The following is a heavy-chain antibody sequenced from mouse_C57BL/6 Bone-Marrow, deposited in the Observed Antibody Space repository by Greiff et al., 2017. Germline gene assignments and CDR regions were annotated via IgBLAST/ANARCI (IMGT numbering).Heavy chain of an antibody. D-gene: IGHD1-1*01. Sequence: VQLQQSGPELVKPGASVKISCKASGYSFTGYYMNWVKQSPEKSLEWIGEINPSTGGTTYNQKFKAKATLTVDKSSSTAYMQLKSLTSEDSAVYYCASNYYGSSSEEFDVWGTGTTVTVSS. J-gene: IGHJ1*03. CDR2: INPSTGGT. CDR1: GYSFTGYY. CDR3: ASNYYGSSSEEFDV. V-gene: IGHV1-42*01.